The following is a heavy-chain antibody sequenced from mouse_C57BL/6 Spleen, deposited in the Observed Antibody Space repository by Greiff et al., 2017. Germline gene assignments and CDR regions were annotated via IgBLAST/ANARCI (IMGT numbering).Heavy chain of an antibody. V-gene: IGHV1-81*01. CDR1: GYTFTSYG. J-gene: IGHJ2*01. CDR2: IYPRSGNT. Sequence: QVQLKQSGAELARPGASVKLSCKASGYTFTSYGISWVKQRTGQGLEWIGEIYPRSGNTYYNEKFKGKATLTADKSSSTAYMELRSLTSEDSAVYFCAREGDLTGTRYYFDDWGQGTTLTVSS. D-gene: IGHD4-1*01. CDR3: AREGDLTGTRYYFDD.